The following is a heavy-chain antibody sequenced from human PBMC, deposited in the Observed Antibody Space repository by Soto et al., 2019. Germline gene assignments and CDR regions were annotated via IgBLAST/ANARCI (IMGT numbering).Heavy chain of an antibody. CDR3: AREGYYLNWFDP. CDR1: GFTFSSYS. J-gene: IGHJ5*02. Sequence: EVQLVESGGGLVQPGGSLRLSCAASGFTFSSYSMNWVRQAPGKGLEWVSYISSSSSTIYYADSVKGRCTLSRDNAKNSLSLQLNSLRAEDTAVYYCAREGYYLNWFDPWGQGNLVTVSS. D-gene: IGHD3-10*01. V-gene: IGHV3-48*01. CDR2: ISSSSSTI.